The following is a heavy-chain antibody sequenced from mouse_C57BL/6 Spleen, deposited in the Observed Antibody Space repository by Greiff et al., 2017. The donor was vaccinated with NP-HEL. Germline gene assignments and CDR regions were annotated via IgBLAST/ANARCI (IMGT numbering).Heavy chain of an antibody. D-gene: IGHD2-1*01. Sequence: VQLQQPGAELVKPGASVKMSCKASGYTFTSYWITWVKQRPGQGLEWIGDIYPGSGSTNYNEKFKSKATLTVDTSSSTAYMQLSSLTSEDSAVYYCAGIYYGNLYAMDYWGQGTSVTVSS. CDR1: GYTFTSYW. J-gene: IGHJ4*01. V-gene: IGHV1-55*01. CDR2: IYPGSGST. CDR3: AGIYYGNLYAMDY.